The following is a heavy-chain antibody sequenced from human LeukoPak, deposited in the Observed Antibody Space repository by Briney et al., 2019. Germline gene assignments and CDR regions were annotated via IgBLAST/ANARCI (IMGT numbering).Heavy chain of an antibody. D-gene: IGHD2-2*01. Sequence: SETLSLTCAVYGGSFSGYYWSWIRQPPGKGLEWIGEINHSGSTNYNPSLESRVTISVDTSKNQFSLKLSSVTAADTAVYYCARRGGIVVVPAAFFDYWGQGTLVTVSS. V-gene: IGHV4-34*01. CDR3: ARRGGIVVVPAAFFDY. CDR1: GGSFSGYY. CDR2: INHSGST. J-gene: IGHJ4*02.